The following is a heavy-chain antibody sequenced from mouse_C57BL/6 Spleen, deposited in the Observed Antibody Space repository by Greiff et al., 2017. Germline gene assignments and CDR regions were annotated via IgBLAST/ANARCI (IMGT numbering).Heavy chain of an antibody. Sequence: VQLQQSGPELVKPGASVKISCKASGYTFTDYYMNWVKQSHGKSLEWIGDIIPNNGGPSYNQKYKGKATLTVEKSSRTAYMELRSLTSEDYAVYYCAREGYYGSSYNWYFDVWGKGTTGTVSS. V-gene: IGHV1-26*01. D-gene: IGHD1-1*01. J-gene: IGHJ1*03. CDR2: IIPNNGGP. CDR1: GYTFTDYY. CDR3: AREGYYGSSYNWYFDV.